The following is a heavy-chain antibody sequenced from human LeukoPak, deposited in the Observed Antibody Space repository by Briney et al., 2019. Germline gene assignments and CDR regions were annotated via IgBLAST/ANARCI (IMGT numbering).Heavy chain of an antibody. Sequence: PSETLSLTCSVSDGSINSYYWSWIRQPPGKGLEWIGYIYYSGSTDSNPSLKSRVTISVDTSKNQFSLKLRSVTAADTAVYYCARRPRNDILTGTPFDYWGQGILVTVSS. CDR2: IYYSGST. V-gene: IGHV4-59*01. CDR1: DGSINSYY. D-gene: IGHD3-9*01. J-gene: IGHJ4*02. CDR3: ARRPRNDILTGTPFDY.